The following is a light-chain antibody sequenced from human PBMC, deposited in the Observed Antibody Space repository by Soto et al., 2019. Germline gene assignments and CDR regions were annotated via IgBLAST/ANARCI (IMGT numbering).Light chain of an antibody. V-gene: IGKV1-12*01. Sequence: IQMTQSPSTVSASVGDAINISFRAAQDIGDWLAWYQQRPGEAPKLLIFHASTLHSGVPSRFSGTRSRTIVTLTVSGLQLEDVATYYCQQGKSFPYTFGQGTRLE. J-gene: IGKJ2*01. CDR3: QQGKSFPYT. CDR2: HAS. CDR1: QDIGDW.